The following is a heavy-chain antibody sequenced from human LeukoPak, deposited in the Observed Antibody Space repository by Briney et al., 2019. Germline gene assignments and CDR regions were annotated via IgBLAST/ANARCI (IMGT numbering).Heavy chain of an antibody. V-gene: IGHV3-23*01. CDR2: VSGNGDTK. CDR1: GFYFTDYA. Sequence: GGSLRLSCAASGFYFTDYAMSWARQAPGKGLEWLSAVSGNGDTKDYVDSVKGRFTISRDNSRNTVHLQIDNLRTEDTAVYYYARGSTSTAPGWVYWGHGTPVTVSS. D-gene: IGHD2-21*02. J-gene: IGHJ4*01. CDR3: ARGSTSTAPGWVY.